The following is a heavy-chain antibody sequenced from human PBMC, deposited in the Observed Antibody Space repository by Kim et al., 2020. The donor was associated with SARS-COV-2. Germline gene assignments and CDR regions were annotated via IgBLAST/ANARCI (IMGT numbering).Heavy chain of an antibody. V-gene: IGHV4-39*01. Sequence: SETLSLTCTVSGGSISSSDYYWGWIRQSPGKGLEWIGGIYYSGSTFFNPSLSTRVIMSVDTSKNQFSLNLSSLTAADTAVYYCTRLLYDVLNGYYFDYWGRGTLVTVSS. J-gene: IGHJ4*02. CDR2: IYYSGST. CDR3: TRLLYDVLNGYYFDY. D-gene: IGHD3-9*01. CDR1: GGSISSSDYY.